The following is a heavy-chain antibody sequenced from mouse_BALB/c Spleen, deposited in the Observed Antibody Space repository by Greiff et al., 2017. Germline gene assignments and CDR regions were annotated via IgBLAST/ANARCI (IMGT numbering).Heavy chain of an antibody. CDR3: ARLMGNYYAMDY. CDR1: GFTFSSFG. J-gene: IGHJ4*01. CDR2: ISSGSSTI. Sequence: EVQVVESGGGLVKPGGSLKLSCAASGFTFSSFGMHWVRQAPEKGLEWVAYISSGSSTIYYADTVKGRFTISRDNPKNTLFLQMTSLRSEDTAMYYCARLMGNYYAMDYWGQGTSVTVSS. V-gene: IGHV5-17*02.